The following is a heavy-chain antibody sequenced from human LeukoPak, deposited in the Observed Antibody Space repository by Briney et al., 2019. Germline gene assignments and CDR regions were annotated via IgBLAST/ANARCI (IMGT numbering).Heavy chain of an antibody. CDR3: ARDRQSLLYDY. D-gene: IGHD3-10*01. CDR1: GFTFSSYS. J-gene: IGHJ4*02. V-gene: IGHV3-21*01. CDR2: ISSSSSYI. Sequence: KAGGSLRLSCAASGFTFSSYSMNWVRQAPGKGLEWVSSISSSSSYIYYADSVKGRFTISRDNAKNSLYLQMNSLRAEDTAVYYCARDRQSLLYDYWGQGTLVTVSS.